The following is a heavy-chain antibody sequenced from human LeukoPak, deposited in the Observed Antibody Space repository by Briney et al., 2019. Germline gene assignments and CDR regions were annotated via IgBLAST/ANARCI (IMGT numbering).Heavy chain of an antibody. CDR3: ARWTTTFLDY. CDR1: GYTFTGYY. CDR2: SNPSGDST. Sequence: ASVKVSCKASGYTFTGYYIHWVRQAPGHGLEWIGISNPSGDSTNYAQKFQGRVTMTRDTSTSTVYMDLSSLRSEDTAVYYCARWTTTFLDYWGQGTLVTVSS. D-gene: IGHD1-1*01. V-gene: IGHV1-46*01. J-gene: IGHJ4*02.